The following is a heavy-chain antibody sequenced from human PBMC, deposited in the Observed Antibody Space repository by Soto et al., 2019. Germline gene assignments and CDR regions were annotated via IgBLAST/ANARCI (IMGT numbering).Heavy chain of an antibody. Sequence: QVHLQQWGAGLLKPSETLSLTCAVYGESFIGYYWTWIRQPPGKGLEWIGEINHRGSAIYNPSLKSRVTISVDTSNNQFSLKLSSVTAADTSVYYCARTDIVTTNCFDPWGQGTLVTVSS. V-gene: IGHV4-34*02. CDR2: INHRGSA. CDR1: GESFIGYY. J-gene: IGHJ5*02. D-gene: IGHD5-12*01. CDR3: ARTDIVTTNCFDP.